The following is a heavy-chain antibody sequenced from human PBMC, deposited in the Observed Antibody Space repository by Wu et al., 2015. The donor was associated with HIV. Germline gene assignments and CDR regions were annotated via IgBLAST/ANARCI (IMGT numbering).Heavy chain of an antibody. CDR1: GYTFTGYY. CDR3: ARDRGGSIEFVYII. Sequence: QAQLVQSGAEVKKPGASVKVSCRASGYTFTGYYLHWVRQAPGQGLEWMGSINPNGGGTTFAAKFQGRVTLSRDTYVTTAYMELSRLRSDDTAVYYCARDRGGSIEFVYIIWGHGTLVIVSS. V-gene: IGHV1-2*02. CDR2: INPNGGGT. D-gene: IGHD3-10*01. J-gene: IGHJ3*02.